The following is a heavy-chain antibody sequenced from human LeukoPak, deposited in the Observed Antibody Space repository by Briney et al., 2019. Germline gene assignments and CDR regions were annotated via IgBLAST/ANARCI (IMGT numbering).Heavy chain of an antibody. V-gene: IGHV3-23*01. CDR1: GFTFSTYT. CDR2: IGGDGGGT. D-gene: IGHD3-10*01. CDR3: LKDFGRNLGGPGY. Sequence: GSLRLSCIASGFTFSTYTMAWVRQAQGGGLEWVSAIGGDGGGTFYADSVKGRFAISRDNSKSTLYLQMNSLRAEDTAVYYCLKDFGRNLGGPGYWGRGTLVTVSA. J-gene: IGHJ4*02.